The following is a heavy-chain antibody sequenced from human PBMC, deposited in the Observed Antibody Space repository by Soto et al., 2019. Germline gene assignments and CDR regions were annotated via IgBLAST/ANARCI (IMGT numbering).Heavy chain of an antibody. D-gene: IGHD1-26*01. V-gene: IGHV1-2*02. CDR2: ISPDNVGI. Sequence: QVQLVQSVVEVNKPGASVKVSCKSSGYIFTGYYMHWVRRSPGQGLEWRGCISPDNVGIKYAQKFEGRVTTPREPPTHTAYVALSGLTSDDTAVYYCARELSVTSVPGKAFDIWGQGTMVSVS. CDR3: ARELSVTSVPGKAFDI. J-gene: IGHJ3*02. CDR1: GYIFTGYY.